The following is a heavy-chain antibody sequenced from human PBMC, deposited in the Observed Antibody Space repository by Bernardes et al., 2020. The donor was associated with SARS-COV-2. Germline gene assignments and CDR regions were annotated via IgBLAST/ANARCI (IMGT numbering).Heavy chain of an antibody. Sequence: GGSLRLSCTDSGFIFSDSYMSWIRQAPGKGLEWISYISCETGYTNYAGSVKGRFTISRDNARNSLYLQMTNLRADDTATYFCARDTSRFTASMDFESWGQGTLVTVSS. CDR1: GFIFSDSY. CDR3: ARDTSRFTASMDFES. V-gene: IGHV3-11*05. D-gene: IGHD3-9*01. CDR2: ISCETGYT. J-gene: IGHJ4*02.